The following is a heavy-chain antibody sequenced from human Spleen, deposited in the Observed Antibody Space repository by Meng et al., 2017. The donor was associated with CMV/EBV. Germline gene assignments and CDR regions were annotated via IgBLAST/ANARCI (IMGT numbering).Heavy chain of an antibody. J-gene: IGHJ6*02. D-gene: IGHD3-3*01. CDR3: ARAALDYDFWSGYYTYYYYYGMDV. CDR1: GYTFTSYD. CDR2: MNPNSGNT. Sequence: ASVKVSCKASGYTFTSYDINWVRQATGQGLEWMGWMNPNSGNTGYAQKFQGRVTITRNTSISTAYMELSSLRSEDTALYYCARAALDYDFWSGYYTYYYYYGMDVWGQGTTVTVSS. V-gene: IGHV1-8*03.